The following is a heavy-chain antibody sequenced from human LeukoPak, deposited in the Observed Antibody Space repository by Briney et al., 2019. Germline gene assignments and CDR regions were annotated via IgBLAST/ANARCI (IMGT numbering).Heavy chain of an antibody. Sequence: PSETLSLTCTVSGGSISSGDYYWSWIRQPPGKGLEWIGYIYYSGSTYYNPSLKSRVTIPVDTSKNQFSLKLSSVTAADTAVYYCARGKWELTVGMDVWGQGTTVTVSS. CDR1: GGSISSGDYY. CDR2: IYYSGST. J-gene: IGHJ6*02. CDR3: ARGKWELTVGMDV. V-gene: IGHV4-30-4*01. D-gene: IGHD1-26*01.